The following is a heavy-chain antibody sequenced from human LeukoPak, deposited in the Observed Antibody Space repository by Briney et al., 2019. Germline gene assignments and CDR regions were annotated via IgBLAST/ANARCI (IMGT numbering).Heavy chain of an antibody. CDR3: TRDSSMTTVTSIRGYYGMDV. Sequence: PGGSLRLSCTASGFTFGDYAMSWVRQAPGKGLEWVGFIRSKAYGGTTEYAASVKGRFTISRDDSKSIAYLQMNSLKTEDTAVYYCTRDSSMTTVTSIRGYYGMDVWGKGTTVTVSS. D-gene: IGHD4-17*01. CDR1: GFTFGDYA. V-gene: IGHV3-49*04. CDR2: IRSKAYGGTT. J-gene: IGHJ6*04.